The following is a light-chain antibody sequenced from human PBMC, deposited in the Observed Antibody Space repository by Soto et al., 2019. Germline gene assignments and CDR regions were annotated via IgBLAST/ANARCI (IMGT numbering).Light chain of an antibody. J-gene: IGLJ1*01. CDR2: GVT. Sequence: QSALTQPASVSGSPGQSITISCTGTSSDVGAYYSVSWYQHHPGKAPKLIIYGVTNRPSGVSNRFSGSKSGNTASLTISGLQAEDEADYYCCSYAGSTTYVFGTGTKVTVL. V-gene: IGLV2-23*02. CDR3: CSYAGSTTYV. CDR1: SSDVGAYYS.